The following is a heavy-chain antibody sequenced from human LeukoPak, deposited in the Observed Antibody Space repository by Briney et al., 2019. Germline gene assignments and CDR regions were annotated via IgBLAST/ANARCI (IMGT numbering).Heavy chain of an antibody. D-gene: IGHD1-7*01. J-gene: IGHJ4*02. CDR3: ARSWNYDYFDY. Sequence: SETLSLTCTVSGGSISSDYWSSIRQPPGKGLWRIGRIYTSGTTNYNPSLKSRVTMSVGTSKNQFSLKLSSVTAADTAVYYCARSWNYDYFDYWGQGTLVTASS. CDR2: IYTSGTT. V-gene: IGHV4-4*07. CDR1: GGSISSDY.